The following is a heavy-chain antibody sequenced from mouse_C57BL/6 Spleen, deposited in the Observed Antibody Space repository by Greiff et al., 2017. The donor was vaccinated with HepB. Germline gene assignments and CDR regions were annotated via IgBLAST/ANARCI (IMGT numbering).Heavy chain of an antibody. CDR2: IYPSDSET. CDR1: GYTFTSYW. D-gene: IGHD3-3*01. CDR3: ARRGTKNKGWFAD. J-gene: IGHJ3*01. V-gene: IGHV1-61*01. Sequence: QVQLQQPGAELVRPGSSVKLSCKASGYTFTSYWMDWVKQRPGQGLEWIGNIYPSDSETHYNQKFKDKATLTVDKSSSTAYMQLSSLASEDSAVYYCARRGTKNKGWFADWGQGTLVTVSA.